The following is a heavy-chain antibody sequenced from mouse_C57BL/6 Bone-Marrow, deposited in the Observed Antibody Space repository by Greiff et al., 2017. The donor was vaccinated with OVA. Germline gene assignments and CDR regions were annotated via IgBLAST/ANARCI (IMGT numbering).Heavy chain of an antibody. CDR3: ARYDGSSYDY. J-gene: IGHJ2*01. CDR1: GFTFSDYG. Sequence: EVKLMESGGGLVKPGGSLKLSCAASGFTFSDYGMHWVRQAPEKGLEWVAYISSGSSTIYYADTVKGRFTISRDNAKNTLFLQMTSLRSEDTAMYYCARYDGSSYDYWGQGTTLTVSS. V-gene: IGHV5-17*01. CDR2: ISSGSSTI. D-gene: IGHD1-1*01.